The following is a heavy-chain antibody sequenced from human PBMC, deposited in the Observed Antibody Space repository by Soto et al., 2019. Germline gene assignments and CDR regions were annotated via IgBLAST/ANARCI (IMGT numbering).Heavy chain of an antibody. CDR3: VSPIRAPTSG. J-gene: IGHJ4*02. Sequence: QVQLVESGGGVVQPGTSLRLSCAASGFTFSSSFMHWVRQAPGQGLEWVAVMSPDGNTEYYADSVRGRFAISRDNSKNTLYLQMNNLRVEDTAVYYCVSPIRAPTSGWGQGTLVTVSS. CDR2: MSPDGNTE. CDR1: GFTFSSSF. V-gene: IGHV3-30*03.